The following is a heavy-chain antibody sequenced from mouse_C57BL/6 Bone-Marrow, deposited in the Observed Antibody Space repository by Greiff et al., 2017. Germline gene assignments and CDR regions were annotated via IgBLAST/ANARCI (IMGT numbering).Heavy chain of an antibody. D-gene: IGHD2-5*01. V-gene: IGHV1-82*01. Sequence: QVQLQQSGPELVKPGASVKISCKASGYAFSSSWMNWVKQRPGQGLEWIGRIYPGDGDTNYNRKFKGKATLTADKSSSTAYMHLSSLTSEDSAVYFCARAGGYSNYVLYYFDYWGQGTTLTVSS. CDR2: IYPGDGDT. CDR1: GYAFSSSW. J-gene: IGHJ2*01. CDR3: ARAGGYSNYVLYYFDY.